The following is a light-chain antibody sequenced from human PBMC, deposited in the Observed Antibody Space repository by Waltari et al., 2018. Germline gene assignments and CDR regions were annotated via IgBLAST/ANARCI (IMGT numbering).Light chain of an antibody. CDR3: QHYVRLPAT. Sequence: EIVLTQSPGILSLSPGERATFSCRASQSVSRALAWYQQKPGQAPRLLIYGVSSRAAGIPDRFSGGGSGTDFSLTISRLEPEDFAVYYCQHYVRLPATFGQGTKVEIK. CDR2: GVS. V-gene: IGKV3-20*01. J-gene: IGKJ1*01. CDR1: QSVSRA.